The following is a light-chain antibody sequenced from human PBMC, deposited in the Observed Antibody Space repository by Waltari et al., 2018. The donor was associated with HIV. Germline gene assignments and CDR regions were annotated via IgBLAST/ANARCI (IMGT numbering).Light chain of an antibody. V-gene: IGKV1-9*01. CDR2: DAS. CDR3: QQLHTFPLT. CDR1: QDISDF. Sequence: DDQFTQSPSFLAASVGERVTVACRASQDISDFLAWYQQKPGIAPRLLIYDASTLYTGVPSRFRGSGSGTEFTLTISSLQPEDFASYYCQQLHTFPLTFGGGTKV. J-gene: IGKJ4*01.